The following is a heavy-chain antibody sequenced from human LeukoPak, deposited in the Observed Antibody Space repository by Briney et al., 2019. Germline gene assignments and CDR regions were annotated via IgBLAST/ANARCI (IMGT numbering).Heavy chain of an antibody. V-gene: IGHV3-64*02. D-gene: IGHD3-3*01. J-gene: IGHJ6*02. Sequence: GGSLRLSCAASGFTFSNYAMHWGRPAPGEGLEYVSAISSNGGSTYYADSVKGRFTISRDNSKNTLFLQMGSLRVEDMAVYYCARGLRAYYYYGMDVWGQGTTVTVSS. CDR1: GFTFSNYA. CDR2: ISSNGGST. CDR3: ARGLRAYYYYGMDV.